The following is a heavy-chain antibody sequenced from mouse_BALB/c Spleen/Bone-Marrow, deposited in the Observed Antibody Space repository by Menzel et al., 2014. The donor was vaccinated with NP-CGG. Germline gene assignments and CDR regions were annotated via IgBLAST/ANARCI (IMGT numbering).Heavy chain of an antibody. Sequence: EVKLMESGGGLVQPGGSLRLSCEASGFTFTDFYMNWVRQPPGKALEWLGFIRNNANGYTTEYSASVKGRFTISRDNSQSILYLQMNTLRAEDSATDYCARDGGRLLFDYWGQGTTLTVSS. D-gene: IGHD1-2*01. V-gene: IGHV7-3*02. J-gene: IGHJ2*01. CDR1: GFTFTDFY. CDR3: ARDGGRLLFDY. CDR2: IRNNANGYTT.